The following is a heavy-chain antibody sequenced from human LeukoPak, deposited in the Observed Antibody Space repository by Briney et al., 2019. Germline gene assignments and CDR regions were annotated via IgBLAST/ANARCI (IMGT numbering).Heavy chain of an antibody. CDR1: GGTFSSYA. D-gene: IGHD5-24*01. Sequence: VASVKVSCKASGGTFSSYAISWVRQAPGQGLEWMGRIIPIFGTANYAQKFQGRVTITTDESTSTAYMELSSLRSDDTAVYYCARSSQPWLQLHSCHFDYWGQGTLVTVSS. J-gene: IGHJ4*02. CDR3: ARSSQPWLQLHSCHFDY. CDR2: IIPIFGTA. V-gene: IGHV1-69*05.